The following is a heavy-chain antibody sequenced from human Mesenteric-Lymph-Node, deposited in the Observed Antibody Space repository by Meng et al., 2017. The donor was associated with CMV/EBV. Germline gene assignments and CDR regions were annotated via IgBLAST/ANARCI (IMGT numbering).Heavy chain of an antibody. J-gene: IGHJ5*02. CDR2: IVPLAGIT. D-gene: IGHD2-21*02. V-gene: IGHV1-69*04. CDR1: GDTFGTYA. CDR3: ARVIGDTNYFGP. Sequence: RASGDTFGTYAVNWVRQAPGQGLEWMGRIVPLAGITNYAQKFQGRLTITADTSMSAVYMQLSSLRSEDTAIYYCARVIGDTNYFGPWGQGTLVTVSS.